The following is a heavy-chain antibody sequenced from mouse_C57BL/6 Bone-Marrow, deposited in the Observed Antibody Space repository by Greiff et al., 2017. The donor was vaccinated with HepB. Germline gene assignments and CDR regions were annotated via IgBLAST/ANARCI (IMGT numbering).Heavy chain of an antibody. CDR2: IWWDDDK. J-gene: IGHJ3*01. V-gene: IGHV8-8*01. Sequence: QVTLKESGPGILQPSQTLSLTCSFSGFLLSTFGMGVGWIRQPSGKGLEWLAHIWWDDDKYYNPALKSRLTISKDTSKNQVFLKIANVDTADTATYYCARIVVYYGPLGFAYWGQGTLVTVSA. CDR1: GFLLSTFGMG. CDR3: ARIVVYYGPLGFAY. D-gene: IGHD2-1*01.